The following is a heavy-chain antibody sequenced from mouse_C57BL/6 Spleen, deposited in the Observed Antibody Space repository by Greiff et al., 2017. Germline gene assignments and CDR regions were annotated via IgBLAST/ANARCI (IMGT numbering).Heavy chain of an antibody. CDR3: AREGMVTRFAY. Sequence: QVQLKQPGAELVRPGSSVKLSCKASGYTFTSYWMHWVKQRPIQGLEWIGNIDPSDSENHYNQKFKDKATLTVDKSSSTAYMQLSSLTSEDSAVYYCAREGMVTRFAYWGQGTLVTVSA. CDR2: IDPSDSEN. D-gene: IGHD2-2*01. CDR1: GYTFTSYW. V-gene: IGHV1-52*01. J-gene: IGHJ3*01.